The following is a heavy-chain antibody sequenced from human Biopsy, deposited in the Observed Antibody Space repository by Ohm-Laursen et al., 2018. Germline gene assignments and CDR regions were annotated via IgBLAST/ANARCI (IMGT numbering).Heavy chain of an antibody. V-gene: IGHV4-59*08. Sequence: GTLSLTCTVSGGFISTYYWTWIRQPPGKGLEWIGHISHTGYTSYKSSLKSRVTISLDTSRKHFSLRSTSLAAADTAVYYCARGSNEYGGLYFPHWGQGTLVTVSS. J-gene: IGHJ1*01. CDR1: GGFISTYY. D-gene: IGHD4-23*01. CDR3: ARGSNEYGGLYFPH. CDR2: ISHTGYT.